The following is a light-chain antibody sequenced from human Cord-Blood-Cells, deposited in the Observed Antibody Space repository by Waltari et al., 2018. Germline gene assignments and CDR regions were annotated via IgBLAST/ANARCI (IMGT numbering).Light chain of an antibody. Sequence: DIQMTQSPSSLPASVGDRVTITCRASQSISSYLNWYQQKPGKAPKLLIYAASSLQSGVPSRFSGSGSGTDVTRTISSLQPEDFATDYCQQGYSTPMDTFGQGTKLEIK. CDR3: QQGYSTPMDT. CDR1: QSISSY. J-gene: IGKJ2*01. V-gene: IGKV1-39*01. CDR2: AAS.